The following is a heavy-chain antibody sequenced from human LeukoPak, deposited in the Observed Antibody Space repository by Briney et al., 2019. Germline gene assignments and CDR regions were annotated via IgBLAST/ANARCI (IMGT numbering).Heavy chain of an antibody. CDR2: INAGNGNT. V-gene: IGHV1-3*01. J-gene: IGHJ4*02. D-gene: IGHD3-10*01. CDR1: GYTFTSYA. CDR3: ARGGLWFGSLGLYFDY. Sequence: ASVKVSCKASGYTFTSYAMHWVRQAPGQSLEWMGWINAGNGNTKYSQKFQGRVTITRDTSASTAYMELSSLRSEDTAVYYCARGGLWFGSLGLYFDYWGQGTLVTVSS.